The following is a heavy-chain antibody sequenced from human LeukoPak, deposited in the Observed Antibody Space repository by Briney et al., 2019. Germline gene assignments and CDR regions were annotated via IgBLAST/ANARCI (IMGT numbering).Heavy chain of an antibody. J-gene: IGHJ4*02. CDR1: GGSFSGYY. CDR2: INHSGST. CDR3: ARGRGRSYFDY. D-gene: IGHD3-10*01. V-gene: IGHV4-34*01. Sequence: SETLSLTCAVYGGSFSGYYWSWIPQPPGKGLEWIGEINHSGSTNYNPSLKSRVTISVDTSKNQFSLKLSSVTAADTAVYYCARGRGRSYFDYWGQGTLVTVSS.